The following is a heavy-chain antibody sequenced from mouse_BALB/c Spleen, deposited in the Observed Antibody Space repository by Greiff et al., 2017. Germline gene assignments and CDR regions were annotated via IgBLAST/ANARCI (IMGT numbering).Heavy chain of an antibody. CDR2: ISSGGSYT. D-gene: IGHD1-1*01. V-gene: IGHV5-6*01. CDR1: GFTFSSYG. J-gene: IGHJ3*01. Sequence: EVMLVESGGDLVKPGGSLKLSCAASGFTFSSYGMSWVRQTPDKRLEWVATISSGGSYTYYPDSVKGRFTISRDNAKNTLYLQMSSLKSEDTAMYYCARHVYGSSYAFAYWGQGTLVTVSA. CDR3: ARHVYGSSYAFAY.